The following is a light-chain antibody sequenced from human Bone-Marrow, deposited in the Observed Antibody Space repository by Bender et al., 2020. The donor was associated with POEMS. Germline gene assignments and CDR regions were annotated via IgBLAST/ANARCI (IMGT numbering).Light chain of an antibody. V-gene: IGLV2-11*01. Sequence: QSALTQPPSVSGSPGQSVTISCTGTSSDVGDDSFVSWYQHHPGKTPKVIIHDVYKRPSGVPDRFSGSKSGYTASLTISGLQPEDEATYFCQSYDSDLNGWVFGGGTKLTVL. CDR1: SSDVGDDSF. CDR2: DVY. J-gene: IGLJ3*02. CDR3: QSYDSDLNGWV.